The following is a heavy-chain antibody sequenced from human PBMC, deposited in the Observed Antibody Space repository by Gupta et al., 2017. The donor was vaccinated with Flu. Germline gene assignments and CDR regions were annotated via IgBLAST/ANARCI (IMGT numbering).Heavy chain of an antibody. CDR2: IYYSGST. J-gene: IGHJ5*02. CDR3: ARPHDQLLYGRGWFDP. V-gene: IGHV4-39*01. D-gene: IGHD2-2*02. Sequence: SYYWGWIRQPPGKGLEWIGSIYYSGSTYYNPSLKSRVTISVDTSKNQFSLKLSSVTAADTAVYYCARPHDQLLYGRGWFDPWGQGTLVTVSS. CDR1: SYY.